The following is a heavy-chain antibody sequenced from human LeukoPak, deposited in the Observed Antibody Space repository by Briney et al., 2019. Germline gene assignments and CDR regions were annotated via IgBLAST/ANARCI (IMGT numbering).Heavy chain of an antibody. V-gene: IGHV1-2*02. D-gene: IGHD6-13*01. CDR2: IDPNSAGT. Sequence: ASVKVSCKASGYTFTAYYMHWVRQAPGQGLEWMGWIDPNSAGTHYPQKFQGRVTMTRDTSIGTVFMELTSVRSDDTAVYFCARAYTSAGTLGYWGQGTLVTVSS. J-gene: IGHJ4*02. CDR1: GYTFTAYY. CDR3: ARAYTSAGTLGY.